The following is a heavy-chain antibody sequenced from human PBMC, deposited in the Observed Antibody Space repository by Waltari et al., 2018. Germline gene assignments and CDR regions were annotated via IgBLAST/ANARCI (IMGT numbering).Heavy chain of an antibody. V-gene: IGHV4-59*11. CDR2: IYYSGST. CDR1: GGSISSHY. J-gene: IGHJ2*01. CDR3: ARDREDTAMAYWYFDL. Sequence: QVQLQESGPGLVKPSETLSLTCTVSGGSISSHYWSWIRQPPGKGLEWIGYIYYSGSTNYNTSLKSRVTISVDTSKNQFSLKLSSVTAADTAVYYCARDREDTAMAYWYFDLWGRGTLVTVSS. D-gene: IGHD5-18*01.